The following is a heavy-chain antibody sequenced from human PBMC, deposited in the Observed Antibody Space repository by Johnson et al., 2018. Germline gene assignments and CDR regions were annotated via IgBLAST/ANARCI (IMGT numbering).Heavy chain of an antibody. CDR1: GFTFSSYS. V-gene: IGHV3-48*01. J-gene: IGHJ6*03. CDR3: ARGEHSSAFYYYYYMDV. CDR2: ISSSSSTI. Sequence: VQLVQSGGGLVQPGGSLRLSCAASGFTFSSYSMNWVRQAPGKGLEWVSYISSSSSTIYYADSVKGRFTISRDNAKNSLYLQMNSLRAEDTAGYYCARGEHSSAFYYYYYMDVWGKGTTVTVSS. D-gene: IGHD3-22*01.